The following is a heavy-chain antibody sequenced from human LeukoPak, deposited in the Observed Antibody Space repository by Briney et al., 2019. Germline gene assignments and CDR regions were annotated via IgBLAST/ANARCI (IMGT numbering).Heavy chain of an antibody. V-gene: IGHV1-2*02. CDR3: AKWARTITMIVGGIDY. CDR1: GYTFTGYY. J-gene: IGHJ4*02. D-gene: IGHD3-22*01. Sequence: ASVKVSCKASGYTFTGYYMHWVRQAPGQGLEWMGWINPNSGGTNYAQKFQGRVTMTRDTSISTAYMELSRLRSDDTAVYYCAKWARTITMIVGGIDYWGQGTLVTVSS. CDR2: INPNSGGT.